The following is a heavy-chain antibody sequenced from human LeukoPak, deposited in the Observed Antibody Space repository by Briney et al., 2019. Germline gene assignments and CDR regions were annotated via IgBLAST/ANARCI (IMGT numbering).Heavy chain of an antibody. CDR1: GGTFSSYA. Sequence: ASVKVSCKASGGTFSSYAISWVRQAPGQGLEWMGWISAYNGNTNYAQKLQGRVTMTTDTSTSTAYMELRSLRSDDTAVYYCARTPRYCSGGSCYSILNYYYYYGMDVWGQGTTVTVSS. CDR2: ISAYNGNT. D-gene: IGHD2-15*01. CDR3: ARTPRYCSGGSCYSILNYYYYYGMDV. V-gene: IGHV1-18*01. J-gene: IGHJ6*02.